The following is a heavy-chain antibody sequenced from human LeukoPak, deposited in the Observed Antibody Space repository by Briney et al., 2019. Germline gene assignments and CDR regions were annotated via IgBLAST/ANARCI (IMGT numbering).Heavy chain of an antibody. CDR2: ISYDGSSK. Sequence: GGSLRLSCAASGFTFDDDGMSWVRQAPGKGLEWVAVISYDGSSKYYADSVKGRFTISRDNSKNTLYLQMNSLRAEDTAVYYCARARSSYGYGDAFDIWGQGTMVTVSS. J-gene: IGHJ3*02. V-gene: IGHV3-30*03. CDR3: ARARSSYGYGDAFDI. CDR1: GFTFDDDG. D-gene: IGHD5-18*01.